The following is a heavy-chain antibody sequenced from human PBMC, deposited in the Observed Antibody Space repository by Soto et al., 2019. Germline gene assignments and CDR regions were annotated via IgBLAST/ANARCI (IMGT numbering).Heavy chain of an antibody. J-gene: IGHJ4*02. CDR3: TTSRSPGRFDY. D-gene: IGHD2-15*01. V-gene: IGHV3-30*03. CDR1: GFTFSSYG. Sequence: LRLSCAASGFTFSSYGMHWVRQAPGKGLEWVAVISYDGSNKYYADSVKGRFTISRDNSKNTLYLQMNSLRAEDTAVYYCTTSRSPGRFDYWGQGTLVTVSS. CDR2: ISYDGSNK.